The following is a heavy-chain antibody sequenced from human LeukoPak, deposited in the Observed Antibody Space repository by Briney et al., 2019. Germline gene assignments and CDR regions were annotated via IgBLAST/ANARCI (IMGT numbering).Heavy chain of an antibody. CDR1: GFTFSSYA. CDR2: ISGSGGST. Sequence: GGSLRLSCAASGFTFSSYAMSWVRQAPGKGLGWVSAISGSGGSTYYADSVKGRFTISRDNSKNTLYLQMNSLRAEDTAVYYCAKAPGGDYYDSSGYNWFDPWGQGTLVTVSS. CDR3: AKAPGGDYYDSSGYNWFDP. J-gene: IGHJ5*02. V-gene: IGHV3-23*01. D-gene: IGHD3-22*01.